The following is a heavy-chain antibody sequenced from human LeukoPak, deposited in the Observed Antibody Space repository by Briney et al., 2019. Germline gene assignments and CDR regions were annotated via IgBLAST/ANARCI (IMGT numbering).Heavy chain of an antibody. CDR3: ARVVRPYYYDSSGYFDY. CDR2: IIPILGIA. V-gene: IGHV1-69*04. J-gene: IGHJ4*02. Sequence: SVKVSCKASGYTFTSYDINWVRQATGQGLEWMGRIIPILGIANYAQKFQGRVTITADKSTSTAYMELSSLRSEDTAVYYCARVVRPYYYDSSGYFDYWGQGTLVTVSS. CDR1: GYTFTSYD. D-gene: IGHD3-22*01.